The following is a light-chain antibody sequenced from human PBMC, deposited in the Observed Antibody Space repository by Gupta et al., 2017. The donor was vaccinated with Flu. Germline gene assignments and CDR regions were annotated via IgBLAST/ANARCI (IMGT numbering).Light chain of an antibody. CDR1: QSFSSSY. CDR3: QQYGSSPLYS. V-gene: IGKV3-20*01. J-gene: IGKJ2*03. Sequence: EIVLTQSPGTLSLSPGERATLSCRASQSFSSSYLAWYQQKPGQAPRLLIYGASSRATGIPDRFSGSGSGTDFTLTISRREPEDFAVYYCQQYGSSPLYSFGQGTKLEIK. CDR2: GAS.